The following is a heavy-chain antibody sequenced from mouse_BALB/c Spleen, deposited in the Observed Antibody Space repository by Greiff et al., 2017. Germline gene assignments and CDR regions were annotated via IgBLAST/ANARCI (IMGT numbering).Heavy chain of an antibody. V-gene: IGHV3-2*02. D-gene: IGHD1-1*01. CDR3: ARRKAYGSSYEDYAMDY. J-gene: IGHJ4*01. Sequence: VQLQQSGPGLVKPSQSLSLTCTVTGYSITSDYAWNWIRQFPGNKLEWMGYISYSGSTSYNPSLKSRIPITRDTSTNQFFLQLNSVTTEDTATYYCARRKAYGSSYEDYAMDYWGQGTSVTVSS. CDR2: ISYSGST. CDR1: GYSITSDYA.